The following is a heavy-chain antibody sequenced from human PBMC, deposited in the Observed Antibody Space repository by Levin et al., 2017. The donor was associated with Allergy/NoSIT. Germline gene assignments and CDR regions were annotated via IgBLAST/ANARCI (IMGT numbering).Heavy chain of an antibody. CDR1: GESFSGYY. J-gene: IGHJ2*01. V-gene: IGHV4-34*01. CDR3: ARGQTGNGYFDL. Sequence: SETLSLTCAVYGESFSGYYWTWIRQPPGKGLEWIGEINHRGSTNYYPSLKSRVTMSVDTSKNQFSLKLSSVTAADTAVYYCARGQTGNGYFDLWGRGTLVTVSS. CDR2: INHRGST. D-gene: IGHD7-27*01.